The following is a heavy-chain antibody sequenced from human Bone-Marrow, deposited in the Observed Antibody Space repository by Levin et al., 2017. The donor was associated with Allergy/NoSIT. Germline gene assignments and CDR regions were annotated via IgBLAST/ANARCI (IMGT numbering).Heavy chain of an antibody. D-gene: IGHD3-3*01. J-gene: IGHJ5*02. V-gene: IGHV1-69*06. Sequence: ASVKVSCKVSGGTFSTYAISWVRQAPGQGLEWMGGFIAIFGTVNYAQNFQGRLTITADTSTSTTYMELSGLSSEDTAVYYCATGEGFFFGASLSSWGQGTLVTVAS. CDR2: FIAIFGTV. CDR3: ATGEGFFFGASLSS. CDR1: GGTFSTYA.